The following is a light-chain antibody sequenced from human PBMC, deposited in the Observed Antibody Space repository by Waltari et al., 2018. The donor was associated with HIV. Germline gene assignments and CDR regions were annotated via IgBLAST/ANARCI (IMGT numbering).Light chain of an antibody. Sequence: EIVMTQSPATLSVSPGERATLSWRASQSGSSNLAWYQQKPGQAPRLLGFGASTRATGIPARFSGSGSGTEFTLTISSLQSEDFAVYYCQQYNNWPPEITFGPGTKVDIK. CDR3: QQYNNWPPEIT. J-gene: IGKJ3*01. V-gene: IGKV3-15*01. CDR2: GAS. CDR1: QSGSSN.